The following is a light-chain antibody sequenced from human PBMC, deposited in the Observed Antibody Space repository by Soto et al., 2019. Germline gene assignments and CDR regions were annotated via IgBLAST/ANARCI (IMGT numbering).Light chain of an antibody. Sequence: AIRMTQSPSSLSASIGDRVTITCRASQGISSALAWYQQKPGKAPKLLIYDASSLESGVPSRFSGSGSGTDFTLTISSLQPEDFATYYCQQFNNYPSITFGQGTRLAIK. CDR1: QGISSA. CDR2: DAS. V-gene: IGKV1D-13*01. CDR3: QQFNNYPSIT. J-gene: IGKJ5*01.